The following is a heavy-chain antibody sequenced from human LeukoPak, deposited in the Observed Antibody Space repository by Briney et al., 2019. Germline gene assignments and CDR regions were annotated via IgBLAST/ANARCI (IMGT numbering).Heavy chain of an antibody. Sequence: GGSLRLSCAASGFTFRSYSMNWVRQAPGKGLEWVSAIDPSSTYIYYADSVKGRFTISRDNAENSLYLQMNSLRVEDTAVYYCARDLSGWYDYWGQGTLVTVSS. V-gene: IGHV3-21*01. J-gene: IGHJ4*02. D-gene: IGHD6-19*01. CDR2: IDPSSTYI. CDR3: ARDLSGWYDY. CDR1: GFTFRSYS.